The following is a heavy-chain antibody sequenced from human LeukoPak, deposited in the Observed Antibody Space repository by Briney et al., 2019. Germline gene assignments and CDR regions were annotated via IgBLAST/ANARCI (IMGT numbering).Heavy chain of an antibody. Sequence: SETLSLTCAVYGGSFSGYYWSWIRQPPGKGLEWIGEINHSGSTNYNPPLKSRVTISVDTSKNQFSLKLSSVTAADTAVYYCARAADEGLRTKIYGMDVWGQGTTVTVSS. CDR2: INHSGST. J-gene: IGHJ6*02. CDR1: GGSFSGYY. V-gene: IGHV4-34*01. D-gene: IGHD5-12*01. CDR3: ARAADEGLRTKIYGMDV.